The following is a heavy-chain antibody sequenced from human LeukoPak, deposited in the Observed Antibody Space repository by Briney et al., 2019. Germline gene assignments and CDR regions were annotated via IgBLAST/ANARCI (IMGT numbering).Heavy chain of an antibody. CDR2: ISTSTNTI. Sequence: PGGSLRLSCAASGFTFSTYSMNWVRQAPGKRLEWISYISTSTNTIYYADSVKGRFTISRDNAKNSLYLQMNSLRADDTAVYYCARARAPVTRISSFDIWGQGTMVTVPS. J-gene: IGHJ3*02. CDR1: GFTFSTYS. D-gene: IGHD4-17*01. V-gene: IGHV3-48*01. CDR3: ARARAPVTRISSFDI.